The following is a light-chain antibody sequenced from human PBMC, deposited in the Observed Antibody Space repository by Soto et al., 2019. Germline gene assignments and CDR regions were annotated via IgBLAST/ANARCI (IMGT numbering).Light chain of an antibody. CDR2: VAA. CDR3: QQSESTTRT. CDR1: HGIXTY. J-gene: IGKJ4*01. Sequence: IRVTQCASSLSTSVGDSVTITCRASHGIXTYLPWYDQKPGKAPNPLXDVAASLQRGGPSRCSGGGSATAFSLTISRRQPANVFTYYCQQSESTTRTFGGGTKVDIK. V-gene: IGKV1-39*01.